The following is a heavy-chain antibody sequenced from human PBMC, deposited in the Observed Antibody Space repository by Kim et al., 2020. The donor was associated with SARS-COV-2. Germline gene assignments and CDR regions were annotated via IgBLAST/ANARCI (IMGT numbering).Heavy chain of an antibody. CDR2: IYYSGST. Sequence: SETLSLPCTVSGGSISSGGYYWSWIRQHPGKGLEWIGYIYYSGSTYYNPSLKSRVTISVDTSKNQFSLKLSSVTAADTAVYYCARVMIAAAGTYYYYGMDVWGQGTTVTVSS. V-gene: IGHV4-31*03. J-gene: IGHJ6*02. D-gene: IGHD6-13*01. CDR3: ARVMIAAAGTYYYYGMDV. CDR1: GGSISSGGYY.